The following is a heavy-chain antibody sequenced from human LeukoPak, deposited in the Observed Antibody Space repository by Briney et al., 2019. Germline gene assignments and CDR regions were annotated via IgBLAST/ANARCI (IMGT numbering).Heavy chain of an antibody. CDR2: INPSGGST. V-gene: IGHV1-46*01. Sequence: GASVKVSCKASGYTFSSYYMRWVRQAPGQGLEWMGIINPSGGSTSYAQKFQGRVTMTRDTSTSTVYMELSSLRSEDTAVYYCARDTREAYCGGDCYSNYWYFDLWGRGTLVAVSS. CDR3: ARDTREAYCGGDCYSNYWYFDL. CDR1: GYTFSSYY. J-gene: IGHJ2*01. D-gene: IGHD2-21*02.